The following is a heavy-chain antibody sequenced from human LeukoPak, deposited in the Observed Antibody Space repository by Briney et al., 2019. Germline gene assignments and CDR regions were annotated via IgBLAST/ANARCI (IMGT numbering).Heavy chain of an antibody. J-gene: IGHJ2*01. CDR2: IWYDGGNK. Sequence: GRSLRLSCAASGFTFSSYGMHWVRQAPGKGLEWVAGIWYDGGNKCYADSVKGRFTISRDNSEKTLYLQMNSLRAEDTAVYYCARDAYNEEDWYFELWGRGILVTVSS. CDR3: ARDAYNEEDWYFEL. D-gene: IGHD5-24*01. V-gene: IGHV3-30*19. CDR1: GFTFSSYG.